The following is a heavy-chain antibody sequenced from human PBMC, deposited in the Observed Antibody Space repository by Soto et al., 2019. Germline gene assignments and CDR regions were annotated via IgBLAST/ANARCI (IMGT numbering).Heavy chain of an antibody. CDR2: ISGSSGGT. J-gene: IGHJ4*02. V-gene: IGHV3-23*04. Sequence: VQLVESGGGLVKPGGSLRLSCAASGFTFSDYYMSWIRQAPGKGLEWVSTISGSSGGTYYADSVKGHFTISRDNSKNTLYLQMNSLRAEDTAIYYCARGYYDFWSGYSGGYYWGQGTLVTVSS. CDR3: ARGYYDFWSGYSGGYY. D-gene: IGHD3-3*01. CDR1: GFTFSDYY.